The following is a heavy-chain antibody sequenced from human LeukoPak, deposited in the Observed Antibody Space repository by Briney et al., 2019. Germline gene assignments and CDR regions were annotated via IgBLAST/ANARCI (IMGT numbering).Heavy chain of an antibody. CDR2: IIPIFGTA. V-gene: IGHV1-69*06. CDR1: GGTFSSYA. J-gene: IGHJ4*02. D-gene: IGHD6-6*01. Sequence: ASVKVSCKASGGTFSSYAISWVRQAPGQGLEWMGGIIPIFGTANYAQKFQGRVTITADKSTSTAHMELSSLRSEDTAVYYCARSDGPSYYFDYWGQGTLVTVSS. CDR3: ARSDGPSYYFDY.